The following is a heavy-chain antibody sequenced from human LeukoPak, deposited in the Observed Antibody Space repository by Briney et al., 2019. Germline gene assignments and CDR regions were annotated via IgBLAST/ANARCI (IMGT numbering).Heavy chain of an antibody. CDR3: TTPGYDFDY. D-gene: IGHD5-18*01. Sequence: PGGSLRLSCTASGFTFSDYAMSWVRQAPGKGLEWVGFIRSNAYGGAKEYAAFVRGRFTISRDDSKSIAYLQMSSLKTEDTAVYYCTTPGYDFDYWGQGTLVTVSS. J-gene: IGHJ4*02. V-gene: IGHV3-49*04. CDR2: IRSNAYGGAK. CDR1: GFTFSDYA.